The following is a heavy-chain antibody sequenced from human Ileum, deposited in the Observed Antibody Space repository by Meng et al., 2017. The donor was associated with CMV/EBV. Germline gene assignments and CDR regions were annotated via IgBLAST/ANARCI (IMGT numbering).Heavy chain of an antibody. V-gene: IGHV3-30*04. CDR2: ISHDGRNQ. D-gene: IGHD2-2*01. Sequence: GESLKISCAASGFTFSNFAMHWVRQAPGKGLEWVALISHDGRNQFYADSVKGRVKGRFTISRDNSKSTLYLQINSLRAEDTAVYYCARDRAQLLWEHYYGMDVWGQGTTVTVSS. J-gene: IGHJ6*02. CDR1: GFTFSNFA. CDR3: ARDRAQLLWEHYYGMDV.